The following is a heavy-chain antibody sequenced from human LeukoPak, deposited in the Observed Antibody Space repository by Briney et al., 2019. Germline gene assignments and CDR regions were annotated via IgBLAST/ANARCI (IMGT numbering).Heavy chain of an antibody. CDR1: GFTFSNYG. CDR2: IRYDGSNK. V-gene: IGHV3-30*02. J-gene: IGHJ6*04. CDR3: AKDDSSAMDV. D-gene: IGHD3-22*01. Sequence: GGSLRLSCAASGFTFSNYGMHWVRQAPGKGLEWVAFIRYDGSNKCYADSVKGRFTISRDNSKNTVYLQMNSLRAEDTAMYNCAKDDSSAMDVWGKGTTVTVPS.